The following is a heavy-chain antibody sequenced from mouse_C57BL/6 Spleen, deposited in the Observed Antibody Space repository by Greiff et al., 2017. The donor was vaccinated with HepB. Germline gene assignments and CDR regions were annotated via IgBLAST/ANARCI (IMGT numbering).Heavy chain of an antibody. Sequence: EVQLQQSGPGLVKPSQSLSLTCSVTGYSITSGYYWNWIRQFPGNKLEWMGYISYDGSNNYNPSLKNRISITRDTSKNQFCLKLNSVTTEDTATYYCAREGDFDYWGQGTTLTVSS. CDR1: GYSITSGYY. CDR3: AREGDFDY. CDR2: ISYDGSN. J-gene: IGHJ2*01. V-gene: IGHV3-6*01.